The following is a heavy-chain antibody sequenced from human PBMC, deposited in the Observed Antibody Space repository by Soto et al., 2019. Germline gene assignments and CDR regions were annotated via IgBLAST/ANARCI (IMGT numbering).Heavy chain of an antibody. D-gene: IGHD6-13*01. V-gene: IGHV1-46*03. Sequence: ASVKVSCTASGYTFSTYSLHWVRQAPGQGLEWMGVINPTTTTTTDAQKFQGRVTMTRDTSTSTVFLELSSLRSGDTAVYFCARDLYSTSWYVRAFDMWGQGTMVTVSS. CDR3: ARDLYSTSWYVRAFDM. J-gene: IGHJ3*02. CDR1: GYTFSTYS. CDR2: INPTTTTT.